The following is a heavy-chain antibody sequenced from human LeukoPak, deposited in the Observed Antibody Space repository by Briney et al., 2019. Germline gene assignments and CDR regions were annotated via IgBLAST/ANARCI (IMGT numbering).Heavy chain of an antibody. Sequence: ASVKVSCKASGYTFTRYGISWVRQAPGQGLEWMGWISAYNGNTNYAQKLQGRVTLTTDTSTSTAYMELRSLRSDDTAVYYCARERTTVYDSSGYYPDYWGQGTLVTVSS. CDR2: ISAYNGNT. D-gene: IGHD3-22*01. CDR1: GYTFTRYG. J-gene: IGHJ4*02. V-gene: IGHV1-18*01. CDR3: ARERTTVYDSSGYYPDY.